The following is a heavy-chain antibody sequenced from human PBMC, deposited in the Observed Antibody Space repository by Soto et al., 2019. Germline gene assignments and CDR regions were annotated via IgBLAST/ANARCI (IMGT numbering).Heavy chain of an antibody. D-gene: IGHD3-10*01. CDR3: ARDNRKELWVEGLNAMDV. J-gene: IGHJ6*02. V-gene: IGHV1-18*04. CDR1: AYTFTTYG. Sequence: QVQLVQSGPEVKKPGASVKVSCKASAYTFTTYGISWARQAPGQGLEWMGWISGYNGQTNYPQKFRGRVTLTTDTSTSTAYMELRSLRSDDTAMYYCARDNRKELWVEGLNAMDVWGQGTTVTV. CDR2: ISGYNGQT.